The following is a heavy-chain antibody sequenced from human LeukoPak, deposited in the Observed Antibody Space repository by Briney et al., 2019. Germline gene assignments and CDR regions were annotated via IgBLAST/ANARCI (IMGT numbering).Heavy chain of an antibody. CDR3: AKHVAGYYFDY. Sequence: GGSLRLSCAASGLTFSGYDMDWVRQAPGKGLEWLAFIRNDGSNKYYADSVKGRVTISRDNSKNTLNLQMNRLRPEDTAVYYCAKHVAGYYFDYWGQGTLVTVSS. D-gene: IGHD3-22*01. CDR1: GLTFSGYD. CDR2: IRNDGSNK. V-gene: IGHV3-30*02. J-gene: IGHJ4*02.